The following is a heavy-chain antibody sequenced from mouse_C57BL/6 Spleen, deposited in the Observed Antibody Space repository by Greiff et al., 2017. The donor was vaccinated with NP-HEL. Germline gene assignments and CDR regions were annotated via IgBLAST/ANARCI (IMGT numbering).Heavy chain of an antibody. CDR2: ISGGGGNT. CDR3: ARHRVTTVVENYFDY. V-gene: IGHV5-9*01. CDR1: GFTFSSYT. Sequence: EVMLVESGGGLVKPGGSLKLSCAASGFTFSSYTMSWVRQTPEKRLEWVATISGGGGNTYYPDSVKGRFTISRDNAKNTLYLQMSSLRSEDTALYYCARHRVTTVVENYFDYWGQGTTLTVSS. J-gene: IGHJ2*01. D-gene: IGHD1-1*01.